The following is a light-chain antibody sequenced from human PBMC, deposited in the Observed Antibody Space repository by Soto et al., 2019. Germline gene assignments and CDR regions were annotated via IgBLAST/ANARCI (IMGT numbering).Light chain of an antibody. CDR1: QDISTW. CDR3: HQGNIFPLT. CDR2: TAS. J-gene: IGKJ4*01. Sequence: DIQMTQSPSSVSASVGDRVTITCRASQDISTWLAWFQQKPGEAPRLLIYTASSLHSGVPSRFSGSRSGTDFTLTISSRQPEDFATYYCHQGNIFPLTFGGGTKVEIK. V-gene: IGKV1-12*01.